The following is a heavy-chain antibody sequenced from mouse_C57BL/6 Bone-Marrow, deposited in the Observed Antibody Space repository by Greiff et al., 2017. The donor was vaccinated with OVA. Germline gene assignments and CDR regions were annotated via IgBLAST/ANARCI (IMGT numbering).Heavy chain of an antibody. Sequence: DVKLQESGPGLVKPSQSLSLTCSVTGYSITSGYYWNWIRQFPGNKLEWMGDISYDGSNNYNPSLKNRISITRDTSKNQFFLKLNSVTTEDTATYYCARDPFDWFAYWGQGTLVTVSA. CDR1: GYSITSGYY. J-gene: IGHJ3*01. CDR3: ARDPFDWFAY. CDR2: ISYDGSN. V-gene: IGHV3-6*01.